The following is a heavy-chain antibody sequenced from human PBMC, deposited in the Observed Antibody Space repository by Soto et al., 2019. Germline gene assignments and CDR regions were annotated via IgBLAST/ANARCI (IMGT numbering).Heavy chain of an antibody. Sequence: SETLSLTCTVSGGSISSYYWSWIRQPPGKGLEWIGYIYYSGSTNYNPSLKSRVTISVDTSKNQFSLKLSSVTAADTAVYYCARGSDHVWGSYRYHYYYGMDVWGQGTTVTVSS. CDR3: ARGSDHVWGSYRYHYYYGMDV. CDR1: GGSISSYY. J-gene: IGHJ6*02. CDR2: IYYSGST. V-gene: IGHV4-59*01. D-gene: IGHD3-16*02.